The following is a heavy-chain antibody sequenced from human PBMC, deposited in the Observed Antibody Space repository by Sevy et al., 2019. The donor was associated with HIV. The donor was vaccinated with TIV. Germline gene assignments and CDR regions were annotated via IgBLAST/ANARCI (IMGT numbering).Heavy chain of an antibody. V-gene: IGHV3-21*06. CDR3: TRARGGVAASGDY. CDR2: ISSRSSHI. Sequence: GGSLRLSCAASGFTFSTYSMNWVRQAPGKGLEWVSSISSRSSHIYYADSVKGRFTVSRDNAKNSVYLQMNGLGAEDTAMYYCTRARGGVAASGDYWGQGTLVTVSS. J-gene: IGHJ4*02. D-gene: IGHD6-13*01. CDR1: GFTFSTYS.